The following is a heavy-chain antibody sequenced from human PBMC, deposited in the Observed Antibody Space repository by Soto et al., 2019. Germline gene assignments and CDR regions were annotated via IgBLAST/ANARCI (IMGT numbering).Heavy chain of an antibody. Sequence: GGSLRLSCAASGFTFSSYSMNWVRQAPGKGLEWVSSISSSSSYIYYADSVKGRFTISRDNAKNSLYLQMNSLRAEDTAVHYCAGWFGELLYYYYGMDVWGQGTTVTVSS. J-gene: IGHJ6*02. CDR1: GFTFSSYS. V-gene: IGHV3-21*01. D-gene: IGHD3-10*01. CDR3: AGWFGELLYYYYGMDV. CDR2: ISSSSSYI.